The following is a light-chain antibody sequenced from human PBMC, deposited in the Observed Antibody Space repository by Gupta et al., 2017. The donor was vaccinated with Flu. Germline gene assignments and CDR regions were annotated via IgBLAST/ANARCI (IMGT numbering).Light chain of an antibody. CDR1: QSVRSSF. CDR2: GAS. J-gene: IGKJ1*01. Sequence: EIVLTQSPGTLSLSPGERATLSCRASQSVRSSFLAWYQQKPGQAPRLLIYGASSRATGIPDRFSGSGSGTDFTLTIRRLEPEDFALYYCQQYYRSPRTFGQGTKVEIK. CDR3: QQYYRSPRT. V-gene: IGKV3-20*01.